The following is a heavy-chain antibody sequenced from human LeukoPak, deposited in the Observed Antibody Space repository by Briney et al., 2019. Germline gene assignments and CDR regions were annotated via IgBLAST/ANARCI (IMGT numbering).Heavy chain of an antibody. CDR3: ARDEGQQLGHDY. CDR2: INPSGGST. V-gene: IGHV1-46*01. J-gene: IGHJ4*02. CDR1: GYTFSSYY. D-gene: IGHD6-13*01. Sequence: ASVKVSCKASGYTFSSYYMHWVRQAPGQGLEWMGIINPSGGSTSYAQKFQGRVTMTRDTSTSTVYMELSSLRSEDTAVYYCARDEGQQLGHDYWGQGTLVTVSS.